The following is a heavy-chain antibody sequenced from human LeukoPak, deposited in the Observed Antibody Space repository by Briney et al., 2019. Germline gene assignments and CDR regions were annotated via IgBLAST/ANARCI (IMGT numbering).Heavy chain of an antibody. J-gene: IGHJ4*02. CDR3: ARVIDGGKGGFDC. V-gene: IGHV1-2*02. CDR1: GYTFTGYY. Sequence: GASVKVSCKASGYTFTGYYMHWVRQAPGQGLEWMGWINPNSGGTNYAQKFQGRVTMTRDTSISTAYMELSRLRSDDTAVYYCARVIDGGKGGFDCWGQGTLVTVSS. D-gene: IGHD4-23*01. CDR2: INPNSGGT.